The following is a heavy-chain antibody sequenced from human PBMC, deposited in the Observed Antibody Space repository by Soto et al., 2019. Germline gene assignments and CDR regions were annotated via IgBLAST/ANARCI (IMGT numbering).Heavy chain of an antibody. CDR2: ISWNSGSI. CDR3: AKAVGSYGNFDY. Sequence: EVQLVESGGGLVQPGRSLRLSCAASGFTFDDYATHWVRQAPGKGLEWVSRISWNSGSIGYADSVKGRFIISRDNAKNSLYLQMNSLRAEDTALYYCAKAVGSYGNFDYWGQGTLVTVSS. J-gene: IGHJ4*02. V-gene: IGHV3-9*01. CDR1: GFTFDDYA. D-gene: IGHD5-18*01.